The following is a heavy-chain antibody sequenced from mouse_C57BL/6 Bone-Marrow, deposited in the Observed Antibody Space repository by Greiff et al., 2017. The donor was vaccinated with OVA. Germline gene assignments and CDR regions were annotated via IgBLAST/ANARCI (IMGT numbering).Heavy chain of an antibody. Sequence: QVQLKESGAELVRPGASVTLSCKASGYTFTDYEMHWVKQTPVHGLEWIGAIDPETGGTAYNQKFKGKAILTADKSSSTAYMELRSLTSEDSAVYYCTRGFYYYGSSYDYYAMDYWGQGTSVTVSS. CDR3: TRGFYYYGSSYDYYAMDY. D-gene: IGHD1-1*01. V-gene: IGHV1-15*01. CDR1: GYTFTDYE. J-gene: IGHJ4*01. CDR2: IDPETGGT.